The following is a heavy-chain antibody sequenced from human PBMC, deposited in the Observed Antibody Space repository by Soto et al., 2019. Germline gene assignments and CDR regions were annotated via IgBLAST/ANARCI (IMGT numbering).Heavy chain of an antibody. CDR2: IDPSDSQT. D-gene: IGHD4-4*01. Sequence: GESVKSSGEGCGYRVAGYWRTWVRQKPGKGLEWMGRIDPSDSQTYYSPSFRGHVTISVTKSITTVFLQWSSLRASDTAMYYCARHISNFRYYYYAMDVWGQGTTVTVSS. J-gene: IGHJ6*02. CDR3: ARHISNFRYYYYAMDV. V-gene: IGHV5-10-1*01. CDR1: GYRVAGYW.